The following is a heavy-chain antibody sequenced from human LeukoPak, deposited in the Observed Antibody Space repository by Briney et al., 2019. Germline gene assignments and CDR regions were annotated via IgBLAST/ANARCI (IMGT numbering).Heavy chain of an antibody. CDR1: GFSISSGYY. CDR3: ARLGVDSSGLRNAFDV. CDR2: MYHSGTT. Sequence: SETLSLTCAVSGFSISSGYYWGWIRQPPGKGLEWIGTMYHSGTTYYNPSLKSRVTISVDRSNNQFSLKLSSVTAADTAMYYCARLGVDSSGLRNAFDVWGQGTMVTVSS. V-gene: IGHV4-38-2*01. J-gene: IGHJ3*01. D-gene: IGHD4-17*01.